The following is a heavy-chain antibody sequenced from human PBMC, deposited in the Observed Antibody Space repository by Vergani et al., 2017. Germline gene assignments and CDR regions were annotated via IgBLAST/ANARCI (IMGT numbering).Heavy chain of an antibody. D-gene: IGHD3-10*02. V-gene: IGHV4-38-2*01. Sequence: QVQLQESGPGLVKPSETLTLTCDVSDSSIMTNPYWGWFRQSPGKGLEWIGCIHHSGDTHYNSSLKSRVSISIVSSSKFSLSQTSVTAADTAIYYCASHRGPVCFFPSSYFYGMDVLGHGTTVTLS. J-gene: IGHJ6*02. CDR3: ASHRGPVCFFPSSYFYGMDV. CDR2: IHHSGDT. CDR1: DSSIMTNPY.